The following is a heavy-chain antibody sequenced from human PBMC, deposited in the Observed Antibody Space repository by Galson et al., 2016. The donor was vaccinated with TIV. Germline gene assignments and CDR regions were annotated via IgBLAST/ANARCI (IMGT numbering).Heavy chain of an antibody. CDR3: ARDTGEGVDY. D-gene: IGHD2-8*02. CDR2: ISKSTGTI. J-gene: IGHJ4*02. CDR1: GFRFSYYN. Sequence: SLRLSCAASGFRFSYYNMNWVRQAPGKGLEWISYISKSTGTIFQADSVKGRFTISRDNAKSSLYLQMNSLRDDDTAVYYCARDTGEGVDYWGQGTLVTVSS. V-gene: IGHV3-48*02.